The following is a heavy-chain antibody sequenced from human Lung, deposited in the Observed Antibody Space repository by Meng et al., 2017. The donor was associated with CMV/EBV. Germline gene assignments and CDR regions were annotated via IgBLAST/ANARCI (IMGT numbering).Heavy chain of an antibody. CDR3: ARGPFYYYGMDV. Sequence: SVXVSXKASGYTFTGYYIHWVRQAPGQGLEWMGWITPNSGGTNYAQKFQGRVTMTRDTSISTAYMELSRLRSDDTAVYYCARGPFYYYGMDVWGQGTTVTVSS. J-gene: IGHJ6*02. D-gene: IGHD3-10*01. CDR1: GYTFTGYY. CDR2: ITPNSGGT. V-gene: IGHV1-2*02.